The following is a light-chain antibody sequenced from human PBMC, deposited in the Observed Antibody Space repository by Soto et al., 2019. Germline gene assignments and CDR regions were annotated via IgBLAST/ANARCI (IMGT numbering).Light chain of an antibody. CDR3: QQFSSYPLT. CDR2: GAP. J-gene: IGKJ4*01. CDR1: QSVDRY. V-gene: IGKV3-11*01. Sequence: EIVLTPSPATLSLSPGERATLSCRASQSVDRYLAWYQQKPGQAPRLLIYGAPNRATGIPDRFSGSGSGTDFTLTISRLEPEDFAVYYCQQFSSYPLTFGGGTKVDIK.